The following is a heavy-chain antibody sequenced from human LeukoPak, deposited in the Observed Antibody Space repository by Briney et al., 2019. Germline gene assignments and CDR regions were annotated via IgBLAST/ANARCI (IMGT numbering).Heavy chain of an antibody. CDR3: ARDHYDFWSGYYSGSRFDR. V-gene: IGHV4-59*01. J-gene: IGHJ5*02. D-gene: IGHD3-3*01. CDR1: GGSISSYY. CDR2: IYYSGST. Sequence: PSETLSLTCTVSGGSISSYYWSWIRQPPGKGLEWIGHIYYSGSTNYNPSLKSRVTISVDTSKTKFYLNLSSVSAADKAVDYCARDHYDFWSGYYSGSRFDRWGQRTLVTVSS.